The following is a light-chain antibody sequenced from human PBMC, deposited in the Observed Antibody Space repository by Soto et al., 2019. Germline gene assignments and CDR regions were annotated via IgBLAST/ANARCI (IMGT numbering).Light chain of an antibody. CDR3: QQYNSYSPIT. CDR1: QSISSW. Sequence: IPMTQSPSTLSASVGDRVTITCRASQSISSWLAWYQQKPGKAPKLLIYKASSLESGVPSRFSGSGSGTEFTLTISSLQPDDFATYYCQQYNSYSPITFGQGTRLEIK. CDR2: KAS. V-gene: IGKV1-5*03. J-gene: IGKJ5*01.